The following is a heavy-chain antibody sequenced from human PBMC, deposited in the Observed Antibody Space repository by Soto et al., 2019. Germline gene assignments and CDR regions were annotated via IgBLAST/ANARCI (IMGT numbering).Heavy chain of an antibody. CDR3: AKLRGRVMAWYFDL. CDR2: ISGSGGST. V-gene: IGHV3-23*01. Sequence: EVQLLESGGGLVQPGGSLRLSCAASGFTFSSYAMSWVRQAPGKGLEWVSAISGSGGSTYYADSVKGRFTISRDNSKNTLYLQLNRLRAEDTSVYYCAKLRGRVMAWYFDLGGRGTLVTVSS. J-gene: IGHJ2*01. D-gene: IGHD2-21*01. CDR1: GFTFSSYA.